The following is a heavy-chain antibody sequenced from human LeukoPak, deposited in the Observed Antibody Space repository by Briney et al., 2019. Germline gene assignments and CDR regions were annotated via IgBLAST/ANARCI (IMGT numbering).Heavy chain of an antibody. CDR2: ISYDGSNE. Sequence: GGSLRLSCAASGFTFNTYWMHWVRQAPGKGLEWVAVISYDGSNEYYADSVKGRFTISRDNSKNTLYLQMNSLRAEDTAVYYCAKSGYRSSWHLHFDYWGQGTLVTVSS. J-gene: IGHJ4*02. CDR3: AKSGYRSSWHLHFDY. D-gene: IGHD6-13*01. V-gene: IGHV3-30*18. CDR1: GFTFNTYW.